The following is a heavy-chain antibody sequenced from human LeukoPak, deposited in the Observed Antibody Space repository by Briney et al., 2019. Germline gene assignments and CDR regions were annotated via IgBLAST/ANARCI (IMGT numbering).Heavy chain of an antibody. D-gene: IGHD5-18*01. CDR1: GGSFSGYY. CDR3: ARGSRGYSYG. J-gene: IGHJ4*02. CDR2: INHSGST. Sequence: PSETLSLTCAVYGGSFSGYYWSWIRQPPGKGLEWIGEINHSGSTNYNPSLKSRVTISVDTSKNQFSLKLSSVTAADTAVYYCARGSRGYSYGWGQGTLVTVSS. V-gene: IGHV4-34*01.